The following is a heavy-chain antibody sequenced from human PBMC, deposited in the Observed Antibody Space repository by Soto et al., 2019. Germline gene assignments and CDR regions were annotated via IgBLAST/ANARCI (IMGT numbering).Heavy chain of an antibody. CDR1: GFTFSSYA. J-gene: IGHJ4*02. CDR2: IGGSGGST. V-gene: IGHV3-23*01. D-gene: IGHD2-15*01. CDR3: AKGYCSGGSCYGHDY. Sequence: EVQLLESGGGLVQPGGSLRLSCAASGFTFSSYAMSWVRQAPGKGLEGVSAIGGSGGSTYYADSVKGRFTISRDNSKNTLYLQMNSLRAEDTAVYYCAKGYCSGGSCYGHDYWGQGTLVTVSS.